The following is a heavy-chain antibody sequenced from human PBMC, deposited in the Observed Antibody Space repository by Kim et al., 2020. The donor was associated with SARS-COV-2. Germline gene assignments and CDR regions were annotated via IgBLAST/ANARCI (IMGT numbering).Heavy chain of an antibody. V-gene: IGHV4-59*01. CDR2: IYYSGST. Sequence: SETLSLTCTVSGGSISSYYWSWIRQPPGKGLEWIGYIYYSGSTNYNPSLKSRVTISVDTSKNQFSLKLSSVTAADTAVYYCARDKTDDFWSDKGYYYYMDVWGKGTTVTVSS. J-gene: IGHJ6*03. CDR1: GGSISSYY. D-gene: IGHD3-3*01. CDR3: ARDKTDDFWSDKGYYYYMDV.